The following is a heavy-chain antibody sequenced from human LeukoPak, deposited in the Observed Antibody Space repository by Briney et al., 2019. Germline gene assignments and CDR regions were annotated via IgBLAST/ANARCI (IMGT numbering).Heavy chain of an antibody. CDR2: IRYDGSNK. CDR1: RFTFSSYG. CDR3: AKDSVRTTVTTPLDY. Sequence: GGSLRLSCAASRFTFSSYGMHWLRQAPGKGLEWVAFIRYDGSNKYYADSVKGRFTISRDNSKNTLYLQMNSLRAEDTAVYYCAKDSVRTTVTTPLDYWGQGTLVTVSS. D-gene: IGHD4-11*01. J-gene: IGHJ4*02. V-gene: IGHV3-30*02.